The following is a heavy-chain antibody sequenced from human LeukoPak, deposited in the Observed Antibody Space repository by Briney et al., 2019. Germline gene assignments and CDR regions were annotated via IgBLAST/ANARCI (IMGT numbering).Heavy chain of an antibody. CDR1: GFSFTTYW. CDR3: ARDSSGWYYYYYYMDV. V-gene: IGHV3-7*01. D-gene: IGHD6-19*01. CDR2: IKQDGTEK. J-gene: IGHJ6*03. Sequence: GGSLRLSCAASGFSFTTYWMSWVRQAPGKGLEWVANIKQDGTEKYYVDSVKGRFTISRDNAKNSLYLQMNSLRAEDTAVYYCARDSSGWYYYYYYMDVWGKGTTVTISS.